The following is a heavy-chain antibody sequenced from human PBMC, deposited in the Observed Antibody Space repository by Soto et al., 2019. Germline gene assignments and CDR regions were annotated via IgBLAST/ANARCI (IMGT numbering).Heavy chain of an antibody. CDR3: ARGLLLWFGETGAFDI. Sequence: SETLSLTCAVYGGSFSGYYWSWIRQPPGKGLEWIGEINHSGSTNYNPSHKSRVTISVDTSKNQFSLKLSSVTAADTAVYYCARGLLLWFGETGAFDIGGQGTMVTVSS. V-gene: IGHV4-34*01. D-gene: IGHD3-10*01. J-gene: IGHJ3*02. CDR2: INHSGST. CDR1: GGSFSGYY.